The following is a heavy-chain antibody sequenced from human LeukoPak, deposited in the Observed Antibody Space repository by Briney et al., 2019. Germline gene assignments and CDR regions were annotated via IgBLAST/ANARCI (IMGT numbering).Heavy chain of an antibody. CDR3: ARDKLGLGELSLYDQ. D-gene: IGHD3-16*02. CDR2: MNPNSGGT. CDR1: GYTLTGYY. V-gene: IGHV1-2*02. J-gene: IGHJ5*02. Sequence: ASVKVSCKASGYTLTGYYMHWGRQAPGQGLEWRGWMNPNSGGTKYAQKCQGRVTMTRDTSISTSYMELSRLRSDDTAMYYCARDKLGLGELSLYDQWGQGTLVTVFS.